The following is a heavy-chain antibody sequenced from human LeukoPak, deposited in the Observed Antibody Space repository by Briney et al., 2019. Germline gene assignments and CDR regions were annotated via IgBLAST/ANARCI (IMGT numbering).Heavy chain of an antibody. CDR2: LTWDGGRT. J-gene: IGHJ5*01. Sequence: GGSLRPSCAASGFTFDDYTMHWVRQAPGKGLEWVSLLTWDGGRTYYAGSVKGRFTISRDNSKNTLYLQMNSLRTEDTALYYCARTPQKYCGSTSCFNSFDSWGQGTLVTVSS. CDR1: GFTFDDYT. D-gene: IGHD2-2*01. CDR3: ARTPQKYCGSTSCFNSFDS. V-gene: IGHV3-43*01.